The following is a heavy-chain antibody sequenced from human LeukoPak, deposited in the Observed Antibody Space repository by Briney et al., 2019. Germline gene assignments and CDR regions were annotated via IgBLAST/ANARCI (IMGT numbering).Heavy chain of an antibody. J-gene: IGHJ3*02. CDR3: ARRLPVAGTDDAFDI. CDR1: RGSFSDYY. CDR2: INHSGST. Sequence: SETLSLTCAVYRGSFSDYYWSWIRQPPGKGLEWIGEINHSGSTIYNPSLKSRVTISRDTSKNQFSLKLSSVTAADTAVYYCARRLPVAGTDDAFDIWGQGTMVTVSS. D-gene: IGHD6-19*01. V-gene: IGHV4-34*01.